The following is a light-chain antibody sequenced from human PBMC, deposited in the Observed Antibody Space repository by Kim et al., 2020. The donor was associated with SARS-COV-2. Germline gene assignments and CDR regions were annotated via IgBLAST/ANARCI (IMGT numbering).Light chain of an antibody. CDR1: SSDVGGYNS. J-gene: IGLJ7*01. V-gene: IGLV2-14*03. CDR2: DVN. CDR3: SSSTRSSPVL. Sequence: QSALTQPASVSGSPGHSITISCTGTSSDVGGYNSVSWYQQHPGKAPKLILCDVNDRPSGVSNRFSGSKSGNTASLTISGLQAEDEADYYCSSSTRSSPVLFGGGTQLTVL.